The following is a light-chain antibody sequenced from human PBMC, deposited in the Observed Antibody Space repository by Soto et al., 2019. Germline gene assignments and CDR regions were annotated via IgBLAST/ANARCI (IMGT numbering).Light chain of an antibody. CDR2: NNN. J-gene: IGLJ3*02. CDR3: SVWDDSLKGWV. V-gene: IGLV1-44*01. Sequence: QSVLTQPPSASGTPGQRVTISCSGSNFNIGSHTVNWYQQLPGTAPKLLMHNNNRRPSGVPDRFSGSKSGTSASLAISGLQSEDEADYSCSVWDDSLKGWVFGGGTQLTVL. CDR1: NFNIGSHT.